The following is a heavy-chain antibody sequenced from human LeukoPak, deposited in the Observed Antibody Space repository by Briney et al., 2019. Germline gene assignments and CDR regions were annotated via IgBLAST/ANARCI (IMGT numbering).Heavy chain of an antibody. Sequence: KASETLSLTCTVSGGSISSASYYWSWIRQPAGKGLEWIGRIYTSGSINDNPSLKSRVTISVDTSKNQFSLKLSSVTAADTAVYYCARERLGFDPWGQGTLVTASS. CDR1: GGSISSASYY. V-gene: IGHV4-61*02. D-gene: IGHD5-12*01. CDR3: ARERLGFDP. J-gene: IGHJ5*02. CDR2: IYTSGSI.